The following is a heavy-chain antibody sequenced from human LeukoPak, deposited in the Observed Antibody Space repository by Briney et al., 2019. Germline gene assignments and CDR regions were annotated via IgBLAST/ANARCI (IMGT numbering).Heavy chain of an antibody. J-gene: IGHJ3*02. CDR1: GYSFTSYW. CDR2: IYPGDSDT. D-gene: IGHD5-24*01. CDR3: ARRAMDDAFDI. Sequence: GESLKISCKVSGYSFTSYWIVWVRQMPGKGLEWMGIIYPGDSDTRYSPSFQGQVTISADKSISTAYLQWSSVKASDTAMYYCARRAMDDAFDIWGQGTMVTVSS. V-gene: IGHV5-51*01.